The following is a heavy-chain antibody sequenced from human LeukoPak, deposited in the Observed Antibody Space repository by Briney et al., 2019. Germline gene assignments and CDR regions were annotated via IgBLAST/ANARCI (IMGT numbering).Heavy chain of an antibody. Sequence: GGSLRLSCAASGFTFSSYSMKWVRQAPGKGLEWVSSISSSSSYIYYADSVKGRFTISRDNAKNSLYLQMNSLRAEDTAVYYCARDSIQQIRSLNWFDPWGQGTLVTVSS. CDR2: ISSSSSYI. J-gene: IGHJ5*02. D-gene: IGHD3-3*01. CDR1: GFTFSSYS. V-gene: IGHV3-21*01. CDR3: ARDSIQQIRSLNWFDP.